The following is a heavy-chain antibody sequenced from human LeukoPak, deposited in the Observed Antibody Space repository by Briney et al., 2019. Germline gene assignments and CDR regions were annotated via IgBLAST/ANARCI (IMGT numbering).Heavy chain of an antibody. CDR2: ISSSSSYI. CDR1: GFTFSTYN. Sequence: PGGSLRLSCAASGFTFSTYNMVWVRQAPGKGLEGVSSISSSSSYIYYADSVKGRFTISRDNAKNSLFLQMNSLRAEDTAVYYCARYSGRHDRSFDSWGQGTLVTVSA. V-gene: IGHV3-21*01. CDR3: ARYSGRHDRSFDS. J-gene: IGHJ4*02. D-gene: IGHD6-13*01.